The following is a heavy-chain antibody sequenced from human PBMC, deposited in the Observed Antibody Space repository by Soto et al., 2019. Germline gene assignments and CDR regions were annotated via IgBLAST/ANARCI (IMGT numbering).Heavy chain of an antibody. CDR1: GGSISSGGYC. V-gene: IGHV4-30-2*03. Sequence: ASQTLSLTCTVSGGSISSGGYCWSWIRQPPGKGLEWIGTVYSTGGTYYSPSLRSRVTISVDTSKNLFSLKMTSASATDTAVYFCAKREDSSRFGGLDIWGQGTAVTVSS. CDR3: AKREDSSRFGGLDI. D-gene: IGHD3-3*01. J-gene: IGHJ6*02. CDR2: VYSTGGT.